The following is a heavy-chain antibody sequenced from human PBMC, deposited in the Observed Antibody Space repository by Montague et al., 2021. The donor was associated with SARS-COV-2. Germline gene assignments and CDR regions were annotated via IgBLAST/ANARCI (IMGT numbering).Heavy chain of an antibody. J-gene: IGHJ6*02. D-gene: IGHD3-3*01. V-gene: IGHV3-21*01. Sequence: SLRLSCAASGFTFSSYSMNWVRQAPGKGLEWVSFISSSSSYIYYADSVKGRFTISRDNAKNSLYLQMNSLRAEDTAVYYCARGYDFWSGGYYYYYGMDVGGQGTTVTDSS. CDR3: ARGYDFWSGGYYYYYGMDV. CDR1: GFTFSSYS. CDR2: ISSSSSYI.